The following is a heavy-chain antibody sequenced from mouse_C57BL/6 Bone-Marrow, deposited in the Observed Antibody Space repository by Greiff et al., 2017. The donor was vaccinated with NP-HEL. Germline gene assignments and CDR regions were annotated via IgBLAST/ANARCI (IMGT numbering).Heavy chain of an antibody. CDR1: GFTFSDYY. Sequence: EVQLVESGGGLVQPGGSLKLSCAASGFTFSDYYMYWVRQTPEKRLEWVAYISNGGGSTYYPDTVKGRFTISRDNAKNTLYLQMSRLKSEDTAMYYCARHELWLRPHYYAMDYWGQGTSVTVSS. CDR2: ISNGGGST. J-gene: IGHJ4*01. CDR3: ARHELWLRPHYYAMDY. D-gene: IGHD2-2*01. V-gene: IGHV5-12*01.